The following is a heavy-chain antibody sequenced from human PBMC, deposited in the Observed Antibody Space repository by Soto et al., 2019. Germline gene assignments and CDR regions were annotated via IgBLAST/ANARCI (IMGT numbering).Heavy chain of an antibody. CDR3: ARHGTGYSSFPDY. V-gene: IGHV4-39*01. Sequence: QLQLQESGPGLVKPSETLSLTCTVSGGSISSTTDYWGWIRQPPGKGLEYIVSIYYSGNTYYNPALKSRVTISIATSKNQFSLKLSSVTAADTAVYYCARHGTGYSSFPDYWGHGTQVTVSS. D-gene: IGHD4-4*01. J-gene: IGHJ4*01. CDR1: GGSISSTTDY. CDR2: IYYSGNT.